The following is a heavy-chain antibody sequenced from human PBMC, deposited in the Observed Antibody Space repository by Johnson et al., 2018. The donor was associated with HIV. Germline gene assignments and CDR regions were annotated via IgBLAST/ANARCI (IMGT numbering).Heavy chain of an antibody. J-gene: IGHJ3*02. Sequence: VQLVESGGGLVQPGGSLRLSCAASGFTFSSYWMSWVRQAPGKGLEWVANIKQDGSEKFYVDSVKGRFTISRDNSKNTLYLQMNSLRTEDTAVYYCATWGFGDDDAFDIWGQGTMVTVSS. CDR2: IKQDGSEK. V-gene: IGHV3-7*02. CDR1: GFTFSSYW. CDR3: ATWGFGDDDAFDI. D-gene: IGHD3-16*01.